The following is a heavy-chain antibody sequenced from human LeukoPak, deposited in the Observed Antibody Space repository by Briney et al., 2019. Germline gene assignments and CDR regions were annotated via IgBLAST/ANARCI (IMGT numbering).Heavy chain of an antibody. CDR2: ISTSSSYI. J-gene: IGHJ4*02. D-gene: IGHD3-9*01. CDR1: GFTFNRYN. Sequence: GGSLRLSCAASGFTFNRYNMNWVRRAPGKGLEWVSSISTSSSYIYYADSVRGRFTISRDNAKNSLYLQMNSLRAEDTAVYYCARVEDYDILTGFDHWGQGTLVTVSS. CDR3: ARVEDYDILTGFDH. V-gene: IGHV3-21*01.